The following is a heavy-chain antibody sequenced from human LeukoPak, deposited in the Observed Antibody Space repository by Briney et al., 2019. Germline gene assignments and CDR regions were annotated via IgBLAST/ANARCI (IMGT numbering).Heavy chain of an antibody. D-gene: IGHD2-15*01. Sequence: GGSLRLSCAASGFTFSSYGMHWVRQAPGKGLEWVAVIWYDGSNKYYADSVKGRFTISRDNSKNTLYLQMNSLRAEDTAVYYCAILPLGYCSGGSCYDDDYWGQGTLVTVSS. CDR2: IWYDGSNK. CDR1: GFTFSSYG. V-gene: IGHV3-33*01. CDR3: AILPLGYCSGGSCYDDDY. J-gene: IGHJ4*02.